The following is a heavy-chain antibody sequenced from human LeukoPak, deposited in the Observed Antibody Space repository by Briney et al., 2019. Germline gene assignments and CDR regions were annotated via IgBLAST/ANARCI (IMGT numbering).Heavy chain of an antibody. CDR1: GLTGSHNY. V-gene: IGHV3-53*01. J-gene: IGHJ5*02. Sequence: GGSLRLSCAASGLTGSHNYVSWVRQAPGKGLEWVSAIHTSGDTCYADSVKGRITISRDTSKNTLYLQINSLRVEDTAVYYCIVFGDSNHWGQGTLVTVSS. CDR3: IVFGDSNH. D-gene: IGHD4-17*01. CDR2: IHTSGDT.